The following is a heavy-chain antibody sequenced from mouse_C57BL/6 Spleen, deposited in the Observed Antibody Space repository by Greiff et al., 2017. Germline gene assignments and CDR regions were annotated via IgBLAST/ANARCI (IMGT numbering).Heavy chain of an antibody. Sequence: VQLQQSGTELVKPGASVKLSCKASGYTFTSYWMHWVKQRPGQGLEWIGNINPSNGGTNYNEKFKSKATLTVDKSSSTAYMQLSSLTSEDSAVYYCARGDKFYYAMDYWGQGTSVTVSS. CDR1: GYTFTSYW. D-gene: IGHD3-3*01. CDR3: ARGDKFYYAMDY. CDR2: INPSNGGT. V-gene: IGHV1-53*01. J-gene: IGHJ4*01.